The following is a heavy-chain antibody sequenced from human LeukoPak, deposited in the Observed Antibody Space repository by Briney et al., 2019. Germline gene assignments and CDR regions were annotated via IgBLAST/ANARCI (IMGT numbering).Heavy chain of an antibody. J-gene: IGHJ4*02. CDR3: ASALKRGSAGTLIDH. CDR2: MNPNSGNT. Sequence: GASVKVSCKASGYSFTSHDINWVRQATGQGLEWMGWMNPNSGNTGYAQKFQDRVTMTRNTSISTAYLELSSQGSEDTAMYYCASALKRGSAGTLIDHWGQGTLVTVSS. D-gene: IGHD6-13*01. CDR1: GYSFTSHD. V-gene: IGHV1-8*01.